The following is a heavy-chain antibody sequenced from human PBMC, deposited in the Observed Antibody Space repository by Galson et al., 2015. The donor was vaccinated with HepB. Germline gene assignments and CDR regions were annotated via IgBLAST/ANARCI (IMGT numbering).Heavy chain of an antibody. CDR3: ARQRSCVSRSCWSPYQSYLDV. CDR2: ISGSGLNS. D-gene: IGHD6-19*01. J-gene: IGHJ6*03. CDR1: GLTFRTYA. V-gene: IGHV3-23*01. Sequence: SLRLSCAASGLTFRTYAMSWVRQVPGRGLEWVSVISGSGLNSFHADSVKGRFTISRDNSKSTLYLQMNSLRAEDTAIYYCARQRSCVSRSCWSPYQSYLDVWGKGTPVTVSS.